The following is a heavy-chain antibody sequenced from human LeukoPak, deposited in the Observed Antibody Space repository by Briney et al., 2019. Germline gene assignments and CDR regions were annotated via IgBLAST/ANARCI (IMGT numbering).Heavy chain of an antibody. V-gene: IGHV3-30*18. Sequence: GGSLRLSCAASGFTFSSYGMHWVRQAPGKGLEWVAVISYDGSNKYYADSVKGRFTISRDNSKNTLYLQTNSLRAEDTAVYYCAKVGMPFDYWGQGTLVTVSS. CDR1: GFTFSSYG. J-gene: IGHJ4*02. CDR2: ISYDGSNK. CDR3: AKVGMPFDY. D-gene: IGHD2-2*01.